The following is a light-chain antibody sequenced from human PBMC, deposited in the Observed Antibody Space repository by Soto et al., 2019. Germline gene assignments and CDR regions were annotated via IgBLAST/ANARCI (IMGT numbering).Light chain of an antibody. CDR3: SSYTSSTFYV. CDR1: SSDVGGYNY. Sequence: QSALTQPASVSGSPGQSITISCTGTSSDVGGYNYVSWYQQHPGKAPKLMIYEVSNRPSGVSNRFSGSKSGNTASLTISGLPADDEADYYCSSYTSSTFYVFGTGTKLTVL. J-gene: IGLJ1*01. CDR2: EVS. V-gene: IGLV2-14*01.